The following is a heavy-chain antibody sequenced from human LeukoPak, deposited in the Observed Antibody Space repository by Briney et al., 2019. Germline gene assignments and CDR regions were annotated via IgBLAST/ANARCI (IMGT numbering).Heavy chain of an antibody. V-gene: IGHV4-34*01. CDR1: GGSFSSYY. CDR2: INHSGST. J-gene: IGHJ6*02. CDR3: ATVRGARGYYYYGMDV. Sequence: PSETLSLTCTASGGSFSSYYWSWIRQPPGKGLEWIGEINHSGSTNYNPSLKSRVTISVDTSKNQFSLKVTSVTAADTAVYYCATVRGARGYYYYGMDVWGQGTTVTVSS. D-gene: IGHD3-10*01.